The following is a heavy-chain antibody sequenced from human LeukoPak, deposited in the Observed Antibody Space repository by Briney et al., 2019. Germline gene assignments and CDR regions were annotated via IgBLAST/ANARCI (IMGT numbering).Heavy chain of an antibody. Sequence: SETLSLTCTVSGGSISGYYWSWIRQPPGKGLEWIGYIYYSGSTNYNPSLKSRVTISVDTSKNQFSPKLSSVTAADTAVYYCARTSYSSSWYVQDGIYYYYYGMDVWGQGTTVTVSS. CDR2: IYYSGST. J-gene: IGHJ6*02. CDR3: ARTSYSSSWYVQDGIYYYYYGMDV. V-gene: IGHV4-59*08. D-gene: IGHD6-13*01. CDR1: GGSISGYY.